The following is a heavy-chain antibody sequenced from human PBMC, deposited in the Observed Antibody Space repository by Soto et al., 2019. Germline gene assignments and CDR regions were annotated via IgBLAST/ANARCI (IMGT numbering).Heavy chain of an antibody. CDR3: ARDQGGSSSPRYYYGMDV. V-gene: IGHV4-59*01. Sequence: QVQLQESGPGLVKPSETLSLTCTVSGGSISSYYWSWIRQPPGKGLEWIGYIFYSGSTKYNPSLKSRVTISVGTSKNQVSLKLSSVTAADTAVYYCARDQGGSSSPRYYYGMDVWGQGTTVTVSS. CDR1: GGSISSYY. J-gene: IGHJ6*02. CDR2: IFYSGST. D-gene: IGHD6-6*01.